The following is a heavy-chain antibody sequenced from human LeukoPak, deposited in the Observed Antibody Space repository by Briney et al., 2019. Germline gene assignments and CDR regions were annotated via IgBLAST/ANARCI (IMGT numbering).Heavy chain of an antibody. CDR3: ARADDILTGYGDYYYYGMDV. CDR1: GGTFSSYA. J-gene: IGHJ6*04. D-gene: IGHD3-9*01. Sequence: SVKVSCKASGGTFSSYAISWVRQAPGQGLEWMGGIIPIFGTANYAQKFQGRVTITADESTCTAYMELSSLRSEDTAVYYCARADDILTGYGDYYYYGMDVWGKGTTVTVSS. CDR2: IIPIFGTA. V-gene: IGHV1-69*13.